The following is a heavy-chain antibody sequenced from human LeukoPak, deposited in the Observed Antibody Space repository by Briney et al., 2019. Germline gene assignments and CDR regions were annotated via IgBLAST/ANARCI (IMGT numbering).Heavy chain of an antibody. CDR2: ISYDGSNK. V-gene: IGHV3-30-3*02. CDR3: AKYLYPGSLPVTTNS. D-gene: IGHD4-17*01. J-gene: IGHJ4*02. Sequence: GGSLRLSCAASGFTFSSYAMHWVRQAPGKGLEWVAVISYDGSNKYYADSVKGRFTISRDNSKNTLYLQMNSLRAEDTAVYYCAKYLYPGSLPVTTNSWGQGTLVTVSS. CDR1: GFTFSSYA.